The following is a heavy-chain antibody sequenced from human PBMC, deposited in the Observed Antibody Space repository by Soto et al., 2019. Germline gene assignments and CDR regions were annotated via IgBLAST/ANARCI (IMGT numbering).Heavy chain of an antibody. CDR2: IHYIGST. D-gene: IGHD2-2*01. V-gene: IGHV4-59*01. J-gene: IGHJ5*02. CDR1: GGSISSYY. Sequence: PSETLSLTCTISGGSISSYYWSWIRQSPAKGLEWIGYIHYIGSTNYNPSLESRVTISIDTSRNQLSLNLTSVTAADTAMYYCARDRHQMSEIGDNWFDPWGQGTLVTVSS. CDR3: ARDRHQMSEIGDNWFDP.